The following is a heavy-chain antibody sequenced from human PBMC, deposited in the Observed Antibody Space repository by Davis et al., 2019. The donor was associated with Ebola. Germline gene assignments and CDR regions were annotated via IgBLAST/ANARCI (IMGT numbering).Heavy chain of an antibody. Sequence: ASVKVSCKASGYTFTSYGISWVRQAPGQRLEWMGWLSAYTGNTNYAQKLQGRVTMTTDTSTSTAYMELRSLRSDDPAVYYCAREDSSGWLDYWGQGTLVTVSS. CDR3: AREDSSGWLDY. CDR1: GYTFTSYG. V-gene: IGHV1-18*01. D-gene: IGHD6-19*01. J-gene: IGHJ4*02. CDR2: LSAYTGNT.